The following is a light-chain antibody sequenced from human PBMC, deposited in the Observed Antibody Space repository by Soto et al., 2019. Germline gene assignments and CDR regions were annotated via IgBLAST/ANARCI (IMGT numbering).Light chain of an antibody. CDR2: GAS. CDR3: QQYNNWPPT. Sequence: EIVMTQSPATLSVTPGERATLSCRASQSVSSNLAWYQQKPGQAPRLLIYGASNRGTSIPARFSASGSGTESTPTISTLQSKDFALYYCQQYNNWPPTLGQRTKVEIK. CDR1: QSVSSN. J-gene: IGKJ1*01. V-gene: IGKV3-15*01.